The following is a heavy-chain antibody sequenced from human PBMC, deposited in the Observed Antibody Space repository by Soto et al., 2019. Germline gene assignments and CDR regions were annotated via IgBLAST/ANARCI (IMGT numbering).Heavy chain of an antibody. CDR2: IYHSGST. J-gene: IGHJ3*02. D-gene: IGHD3-9*01. V-gene: IGHV4-30-2*01. CDR1: GGSICSGGYC. CDR3: ARGAILTGSQAEGSVDAFDI. Sequence: SETLSLTCAVSGGSICSGGYCWSWIRQPPGKGLEWIGYIYHSGSTYYNPSLKSRVTISVDRSKNQFSLKLSSVTAADTAVYYCARGAILTGSQAEGSVDAFDIWGQGTMVTVSS.